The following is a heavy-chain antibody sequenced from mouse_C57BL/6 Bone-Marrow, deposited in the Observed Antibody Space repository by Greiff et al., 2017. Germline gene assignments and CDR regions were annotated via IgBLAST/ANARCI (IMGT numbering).Heavy chain of an antibody. D-gene: IGHD1-1*01. CDR3: ARDLWYYGSSYNCY. V-gene: IGHV1-55*01. CDR1: GYTFTSYW. J-gene: IGHJ2*01. Sequence: QVQLQQPGAELVKPGASVKMSCKASGYTFTSYWITWVKQRPGQGLEWIGDIYPGSGSTNYNEKFKSKATLTVDTSSSTAYMQLSSLTSEDSAVYYCARDLWYYGSSYNCYWGQGTTLTVSS. CDR2: IYPGSGST.